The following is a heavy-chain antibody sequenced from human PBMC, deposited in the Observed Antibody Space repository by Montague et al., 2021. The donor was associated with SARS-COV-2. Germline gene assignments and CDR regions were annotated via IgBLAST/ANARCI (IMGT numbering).Heavy chain of an antibody. V-gene: IGHV4-4*02. J-gene: IGHJ3*02. CDR1: GGSISTTNW. Sequence: SETLSLTCSVSGGSISTTNWWSWVRQPPGKGLEWIGEISHSGNTNYNSSVRSRVTISLDKSKNQFSLKLGSVTAADTAVYYCARAMIVVTRDAFDIWGRGTKVIVST. CDR3: ARAMIVVTRDAFDI. CDR2: ISHSGNT. D-gene: IGHD3-22*01.